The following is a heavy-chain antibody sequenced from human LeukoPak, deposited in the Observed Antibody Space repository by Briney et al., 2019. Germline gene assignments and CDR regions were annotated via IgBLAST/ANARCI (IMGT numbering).Heavy chain of an antibody. CDR3: ARQGLLPAESNWFNP. D-gene: IGHD6-13*01. CDR1: GGSISSSSYY. J-gene: IGHJ5*02. CDR2: IYYSGST. Sequence: SETLSLTCTVSGGSISSSSYYWGWIRQPPGKGLEWIGSIYYSGSTYYNPSLKSRVTTSVDTSKNQFSLKLSSVTAADTAVYYCARQGLLPAESNWFNPWGQGTLVTVSS. V-gene: IGHV4-39*01.